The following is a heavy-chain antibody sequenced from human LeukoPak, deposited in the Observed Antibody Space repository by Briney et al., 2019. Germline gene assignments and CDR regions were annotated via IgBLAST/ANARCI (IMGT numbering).Heavy chain of an antibody. CDR1: GFTVRNNY. CDR3: ARDLVGATVPD. Sequence: GSLRLSCAASGFTVRNNYMTWVRQAPGKGLEGVPGIHIGGDTYYADSVKGRFTISRDNSKNTLYLQMNSLRVEDTAVYYCARDLVGATVPDWGQGTLVTVSS. CDR2: IHIGGDT. J-gene: IGHJ4*02. D-gene: IGHD1-26*01. V-gene: IGHV3-53*01.